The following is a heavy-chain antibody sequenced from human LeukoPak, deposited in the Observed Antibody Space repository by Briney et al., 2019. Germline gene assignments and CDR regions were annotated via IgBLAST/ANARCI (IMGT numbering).Heavy chain of an antibody. V-gene: IGHV3-30*04. J-gene: IGHJ6*04. CDR1: GFTFSSYA. Sequence: GGSLGLSCAASGFTFSSYAMHWVRQAPGNGLEWVAVIAYDGRNKYYADSVNGRFTISRDKSKNTLYLQMNSLRAEDTAVYYCARSDVLRYFDWLLSVEFTDYYYSYGMDVWGKGTTVTVSS. CDR3: ARSDVLRYFDWLLSVEFTDYYYSYGMDV. D-gene: IGHD3-9*01. CDR2: IAYDGRNK.